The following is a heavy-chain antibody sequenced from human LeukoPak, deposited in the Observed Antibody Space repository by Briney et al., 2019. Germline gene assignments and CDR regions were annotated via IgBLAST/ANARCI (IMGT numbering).Heavy chain of an antibody. CDR2: MNPNSGNT. CDR1: GYTFTTFD. Sequence: ASVKVSCKASGYTFTTFDINWVRQATGQGLEWMGWMNPNSGNTGYAQEFQGRVTITRDTSASTAYMELSSLRSEDMAVYYCARDSCGGDCYSDYWGQGTLVTVSS. D-gene: IGHD2-21*02. V-gene: IGHV1-8*03. J-gene: IGHJ4*02. CDR3: ARDSCGGDCYSDY.